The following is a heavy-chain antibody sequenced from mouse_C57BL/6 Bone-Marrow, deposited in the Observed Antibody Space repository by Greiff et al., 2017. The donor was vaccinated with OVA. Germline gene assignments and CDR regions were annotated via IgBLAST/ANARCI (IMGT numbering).Heavy chain of an antibody. CDR2: IYPGSGNT. D-gene: IGHD2-4*01. CDR3: ALYYDYDAYYFDY. Sequence: QVQLQQSGAELVRPGASVKLSCKASGYTFTDYYINWVKQRPGQGLEWIARIYPGSGNTYYNEKFQGKATLTAEKSSSTAYMQLSSLTSEDSAVYFCALYYDYDAYYFDYWGQGTTLTVSS. CDR1: GYTFTDYY. J-gene: IGHJ2*01. V-gene: IGHV1-76*01.